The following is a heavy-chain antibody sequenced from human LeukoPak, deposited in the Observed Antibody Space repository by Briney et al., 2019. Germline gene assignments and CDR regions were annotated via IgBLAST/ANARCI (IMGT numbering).Heavy chain of an antibody. V-gene: IGHV1-69*04. Sequence: SVKVSCKASGGTFSSYAISWVRQAPGQGLEWMGRIIPILGIANYAQKFQGRVTITADKSTSTAYMELSSLRSDDTAVYYCARAVDIFGGVPDYWGQGTLVTVSS. D-gene: IGHD3-16*01. J-gene: IGHJ4*02. CDR1: GGTFSSYA. CDR2: IIPILGIA. CDR3: ARAVDIFGGVPDY.